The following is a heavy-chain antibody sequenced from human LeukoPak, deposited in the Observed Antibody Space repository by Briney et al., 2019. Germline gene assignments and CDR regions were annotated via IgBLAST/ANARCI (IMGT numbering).Heavy chain of an antibody. Sequence: GGSLRLSRAASGFTVNNNYMSWVRQAPGKGLEWVSVIYSGGSTYYADSVKGRFTISADNSKNTVYLQMISLRAEDTALYYCAREGEHYVGVEYYYYGMDVWGQGTTVTVSS. CDR1: GFTVNNNY. D-gene: IGHD1-26*01. V-gene: IGHV3-66*01. CDR3: AREGEHYVGVEYYYYGMDV. CDR2: IYSGGST. J-gene: IGHJ6*02.